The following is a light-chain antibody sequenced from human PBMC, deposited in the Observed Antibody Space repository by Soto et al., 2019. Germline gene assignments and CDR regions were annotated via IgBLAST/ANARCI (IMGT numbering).Light chain of an antibody. CDR3: QQYERTPPT. CDR2: WAS. CDR1: QSVLYSSNNKNY. V-gene: IGKV4-1*01. J-gene: IGKJ2*01. Sequence: DIVMTQSPDSLAVSLGERATINCKSSQSVLYSSNNKNYLAWYQQRPGQPPKLLIYWASTRESGVPDRFSGSGSGTDFTLTITSLQAEDVAVYYCQQYERTPPTFGQGTKFEIK.